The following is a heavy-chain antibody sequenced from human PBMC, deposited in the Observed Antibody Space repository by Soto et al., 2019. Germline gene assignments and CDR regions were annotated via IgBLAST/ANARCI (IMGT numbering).Heavy chain of an antibody. J-gene: IGHJ6*02. CDR3: ARGVRGYCSSTSCYHRGGYYYYGMDV. CDR2: INHSGST. D-gene: IGHD2-2*01. CDR1: GGSFSGYY. V-gene: IGHV4-34*01. Sequence: PSETLSLTCAVYGGSFSGYYWSWIRQPPGKGLEWIGEINHSGSTNYNPSLKSRVTISVDTSKNQFSLKLSSVTTADTAVYYCARGVRGYCSSTSCYHRGGYYYYGMDVWGQGNTVTVSS.